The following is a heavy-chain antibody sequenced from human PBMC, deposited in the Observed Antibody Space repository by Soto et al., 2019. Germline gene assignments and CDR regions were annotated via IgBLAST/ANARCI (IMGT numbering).Heavy chain of an antibody. CDR2: VSGSGATT. Sequence: PGGALRPPPLSLGFPFLGYVISWVRPSGGKGLEWVSAVSGSGATTFYADSVRGRFTISRDNSNNSCYLQISDLRGEDTAVYYCAKNSKGYSGSYFDHWGQGIPVTVSS. V-gene: IGHV3-23*01. D-gene: IGHD5-12*01. CDR3: AKNSKGYSGSYFDH. CDR1: GFPFLGYV. J-gene: IGHJ4*02.